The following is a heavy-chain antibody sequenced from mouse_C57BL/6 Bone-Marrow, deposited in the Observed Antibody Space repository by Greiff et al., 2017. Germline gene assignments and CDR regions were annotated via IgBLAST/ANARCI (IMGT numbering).Heavy chain of an antibody. Sequence: ESGAELVRPGTSVKMSCKASGYTFTNYWIGWAKQRPGHGLEWIGDIYPGGGYTNYNEKCKGKATLTADKSSSTAYMQFSSLTSEDSAIDYCARRLPHYYAMDYWGQGTSVTVSS. V-gene: IGHV1-63*01. CDR3: ARRLPHYYAMDY. CDR2: IYPGGGYT. J-gene: IGHJ4*01. CDR1: GYTFTNYW. D-gene: IGHD3-2*02.